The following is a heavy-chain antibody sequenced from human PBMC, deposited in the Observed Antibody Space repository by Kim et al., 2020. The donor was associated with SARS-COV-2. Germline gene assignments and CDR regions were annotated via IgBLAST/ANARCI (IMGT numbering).Heavy chain of an antibody. CDR2: ISGSGGST. CDR3: ARPSYGGNDYYFDY. D-gene: IGHD4-17*01. Sequence: GGSLRLSCAASGFTFSSYAMSWVRQAPGKGLEWVSAISGSGGSTYYADSVKGRFTISRDNSKNTLYLQMNSLRAEDTAVYYCARPSYGGNDYYFDYWGQGTLVTVSS. V-gene: IGHV3-23*01. J-gene: IGHJ4*02. CDR1: GFTFSSYA.